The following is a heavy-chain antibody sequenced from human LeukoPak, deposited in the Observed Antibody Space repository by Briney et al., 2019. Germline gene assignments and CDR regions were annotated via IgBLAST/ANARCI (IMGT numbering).Heavy chain of an antibody. CDR2: INHSGST. CDR3: ARRKESRSITMVRGVRPFDY. V-gene: IGHV4-34*01. D-gene: IGHD3-10*01. J-gene: IGHJ4*02. Sequence: SETLSLTCAVYGGSFSGYYWSWIRQPPGKGLEWIGEINHSGSTNYNPSLKSRVTISVDTSKNQFSLKLSSVTAADTAVYYCARRKESRSITMVRGVRPFDYWGQGTLVTVSS. CDR1: GGSFSGYY.